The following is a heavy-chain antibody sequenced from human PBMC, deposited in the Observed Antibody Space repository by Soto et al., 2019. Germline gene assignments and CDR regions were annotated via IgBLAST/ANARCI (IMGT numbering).Heavy chain of an antibody. CDR3: AKGVQRPHPTCYYYYGMDV. CDR2: ISDSGGST. Sequence: PVGSLRLSCAASGFTFSNYAMSWVRQAPGKGLEWVSAISDSGGSTYYADSVKGRFTISRDNSKNSLYVQMNSLRAEDTAVYYCAKGVQRPHPTCYYYYGMDVWGQGTTVTVSS. J-gene: IGHJ6*02. V-gene: IGHV3-23*01. D-gene: IGHD2-2*01. CDR1: GFTFSNYA.